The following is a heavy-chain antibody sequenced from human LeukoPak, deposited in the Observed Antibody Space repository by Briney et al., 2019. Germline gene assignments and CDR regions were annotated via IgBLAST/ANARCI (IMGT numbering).Heavy chain of an antibody. CDR2: IYHSGST. Sequence: SETLSLTCIVSGYSISSSYFWGWVRQPPGKGLEWIGSIYHSGSTYYNPSLKSRVTISVDTSKNQFSLKLSSVTAADTAVYYCARDQGYSSSIDYWGQGTLVTVSS. J-gene: IGHJ4*02. CDR1: GYSISSSYF. D-gene: IGHD6-13*01. V-gene: IGHV4-38-2*02. CDR3: ARDQGYSSSIDY.